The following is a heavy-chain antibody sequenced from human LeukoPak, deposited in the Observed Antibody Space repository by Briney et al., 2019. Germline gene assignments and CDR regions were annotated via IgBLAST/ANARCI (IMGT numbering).Heavy chain of an antibody. CDR2: ISSSSSYI. CDR3: AKDMGRCGDCYQSGAFDI. D-gene: IGHD2-21*02. J-gene: IGHJ3*02. V-gene: IGHV3-21*04. Sequence: GGSLRLSCAASGFTFSSYSMNWVRQAPGKGLEWVSSISSSSSYIYYADSVKGRFTISRDNAKNSLYLQMNSLRAEDTALYYCAKDMGRCGDCYQSGAFDIWGQGTMVTVSS. CDR1: GFTFSSYS.